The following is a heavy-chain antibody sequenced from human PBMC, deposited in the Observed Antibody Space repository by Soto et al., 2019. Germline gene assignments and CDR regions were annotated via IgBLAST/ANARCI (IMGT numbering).Heavy chain of an antibody. D-gene: IGHD2-21*02. V-gene: IGHV4-31*03. Sequence: QVQVQESGPGLVKPSQTLSLTCTVSGASIINGIYYWTWIRQHPGKGLEWIGHVHYSGTIYYNTSITSRVTMSVDTSQNQVSLELSSVTVADTAVYYCVRGADRYKCGFWGQGTLVTVSS. CDR3: VRGADRYKCGF. J-gene: IGHJ4*02. CDR2: VHYSGTI. CDR1: GASIINGIYY.